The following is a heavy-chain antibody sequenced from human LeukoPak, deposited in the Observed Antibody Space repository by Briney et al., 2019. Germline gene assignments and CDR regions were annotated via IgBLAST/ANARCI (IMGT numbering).Heavy chain of an antibody. CDR2: ISGSGGST. CDR3: ARVGYSYGKRGN. V-gene: IGHV3-23*01. Sequence: PGGSLRLSCAASGFTFSSYGMSWVRQAPGKGLEWVSAISGSGGSTYYADSVKGRFTISRDNAKNSLYLQMNSLRAEDTAVYYCARVGYSYGKRGNWGQGTLVTVSS. J-gene: IGHJ4*02. D-gene: IGHD5-18*01. CDR1: GFTFSSYG.